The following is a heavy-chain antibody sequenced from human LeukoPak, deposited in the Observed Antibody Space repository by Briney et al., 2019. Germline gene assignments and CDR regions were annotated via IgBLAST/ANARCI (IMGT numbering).Heavy chain of an antibody. CDR1: GFTFSSYA. D-gene: IGHD2-15*01. CDR2: ISGSGGST. V-gene: IGHV3-23*01. CDR3: AKDGSYGDYPDY. Sequence: GGSLRLSCAASGFTFSSYAMSWVRQAPGKGLEWVSAISGSGGSTYYADSVKGRFTISRDNSMNTLYLQMNSLRAEDTAVYYCAKDGSYGDYPDYWGQGTLVTVSS. J-gene: IGHJ4*02.